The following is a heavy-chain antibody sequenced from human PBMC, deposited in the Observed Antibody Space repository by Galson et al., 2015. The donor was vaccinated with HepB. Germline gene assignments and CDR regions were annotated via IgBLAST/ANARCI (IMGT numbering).Heavy chain of an antibody. D-gene: IGHD6-19*01. V-gene: IGHV3-48*04. CDR3: ATTPQWLATNPLDY. CDR1: GFTFSSYS. Sequence: SLRLSCAASGFTFSSYSMNWVRQAPGKGLEWVSYISSSSSTIYYADSVKGRFTISRDNAKNSLYLQMNSLRAEDTAVYYCATTPQWLATNPLDYWGQGTLVTVSS. J-gene: IGHJ4*02. CDR2: ISSSSSTI.